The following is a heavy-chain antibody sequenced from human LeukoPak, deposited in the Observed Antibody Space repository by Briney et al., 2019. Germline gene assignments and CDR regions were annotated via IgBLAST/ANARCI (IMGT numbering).Heavy chain of an antibody. V-gene: IGHV3-9*01. CDR3: VTDVDGDYGFDY. D-gene: IGHD4-17*01. J-gene: IGHJ4*02. Sequence: GRSLRLSCAASGYTIDDYAKHWVRQAPGKGLEWVSGITWNSGRIGYADSVKGRFTISRDNAKNSLYLQMNSLRVEDTALYFCVTDVDGDYGFDYWGQRALVTVSS. CDR1: GYTIDDYA. CDR2: ITWNSGRI.